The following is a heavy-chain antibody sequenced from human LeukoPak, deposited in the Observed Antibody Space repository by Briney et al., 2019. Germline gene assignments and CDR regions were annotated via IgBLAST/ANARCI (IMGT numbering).Heavy chain of an antibody. CDR3: ARAFQSLGGLSLPDY. CDR1: GYSFTNYA. J-gene: IGHJ4*02. V-gene: IGHV7-4-1*02. CDR2: IHPSTGNP. Sequence: GASVKVSCKASGYSFTNYAMNWVRQAPGQGLGWMGWIHPSTGNPTYAQGFTGRFVFSLDTPVSTTYLQISSLKAEDTAVYFCARAFQSLGGLSLPDYWGQGTLVTVSS. D-gene: IGHD3-16*02.